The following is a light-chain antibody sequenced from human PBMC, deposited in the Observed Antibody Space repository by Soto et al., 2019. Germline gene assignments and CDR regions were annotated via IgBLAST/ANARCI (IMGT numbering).Light chain of an antibody. CDR1: QSVDNY. CDR2: ATS. V-gene: IGKV3-15*01. Sequence: EIVMTQSPATLSVSPGERATLSCRASQSVDNYLAWYQQRPGQAPRLLVYATSTRATGIPPRFSGSGSGTELSLTISSLQSDDFAVSSCQQCKKWPLTFGQGTKLEIK. CDR3: QQCKKWPLT. J-gene: IGKJ2*01.